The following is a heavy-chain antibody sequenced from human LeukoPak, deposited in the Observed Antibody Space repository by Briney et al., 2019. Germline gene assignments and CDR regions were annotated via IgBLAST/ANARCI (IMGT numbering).Heavy chain of an antibody. D-gene: IGHD3-3*01. CDR1: GYSFTSYW. CDR2: IYPGDSDT. V-gene: IGHV5-51*01. J-gene: IGHJ5*02. CDR3: ARSSNYDFWSGYHPNWFDP. Sequence: GEPLKISCKGSGYSFTSYWIGWVRQMPGKGLEWMGIIYPGDSDTRYSPSFQGQATISADKSISTAYLQWSSLKASDTAMYYCARSSNYDFWSGYHPNWFDPWGQGTLVTVSS.